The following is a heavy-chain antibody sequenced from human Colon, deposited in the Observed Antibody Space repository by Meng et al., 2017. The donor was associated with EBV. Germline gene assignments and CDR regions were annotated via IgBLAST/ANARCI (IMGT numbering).Heavy chain of an antibody. J-gene: IGHJ4*02. Sequence: QVQLVQSGAEVKKPGASVNISCKASGYAFTAYAMHWVRQAPGQGLEWMGWINAGNGKTKYSQNCQGRVTIATDTSATTVYMDLSSLRSEDTALYYCARGWSRDGYNTPDYWGQGTLVTVSS. CDR3: ARGWSRDGYNTPDY. D-gene: IGHD5-24*01. CDR2: INAGNGKT. CDR1: GYAFTAYA. V-gene: IGHV1-3*01.